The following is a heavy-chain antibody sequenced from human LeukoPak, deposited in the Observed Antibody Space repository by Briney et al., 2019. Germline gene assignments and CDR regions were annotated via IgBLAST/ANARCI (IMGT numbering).Heavy chain of an antibody. D-gene: IGHD5-18*01. CDR1: GFTFSCYA. V-gene: IGHV3-23*01. CDR2: ISGSGGST. Sequence: QPGGSLRLSCAASGFTFSCYAMSWVRQAAGKGLDWVSAISGSGGSTYYADSVKGRFTISRDNSKNTLYLQMDSLRAEDTAVYYCVRAGYTYGTLYFWGQGTLVTVSS. J-gene: IGHJ4*02. CDR3: VRAGYTYGTLYF.